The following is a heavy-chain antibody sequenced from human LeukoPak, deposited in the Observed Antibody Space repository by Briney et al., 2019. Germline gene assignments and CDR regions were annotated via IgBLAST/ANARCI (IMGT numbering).Heavy chain of an antibody. CDR2: IKRDGNDK. CDR3: ARALYTSGWYPDYFDY. Sequence: GGFLRLSCAASGFAFSNYWMSWVRQAPGKGLEWVANIKRDGNDKYYVDSVKGRFTISRDNAENSLYLEVNSLRAEDTAVYYCARALYTSGWYPDYFDYWGQGTLVTVSS. CDR1: GFAFSNYW. J-gene: IGHJ4*02. V-gene: IGHV3-7*01. D-gene: IGHD6-19*01.